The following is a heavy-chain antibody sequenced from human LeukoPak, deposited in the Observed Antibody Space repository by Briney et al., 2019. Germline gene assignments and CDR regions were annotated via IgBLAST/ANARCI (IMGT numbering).Heavy chain of an antibody. Sequence: SETLSLTCTVSGGSISNYYWSWIRQPAGKGLEFIGRIYTSGSTDYNPSLKSRVTMSVDTSKNQFSLKLTSVTAADTAVYYCARGLGAATSEAFDIWGQGSMVTVSS. CDR2: IYTSGST. V-gene: IGHV4-4*07. J-gene: IGHJ3*02. CDR1: GGSISNYY. D-gene: IGHD1-26*01. CDR3: ARGLGAATSEAFDI.